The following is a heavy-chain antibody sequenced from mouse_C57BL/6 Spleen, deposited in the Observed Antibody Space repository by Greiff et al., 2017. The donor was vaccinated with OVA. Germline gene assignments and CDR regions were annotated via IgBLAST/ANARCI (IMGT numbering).Heavy chain of an antibody. Sequence: VQLQQSGAELVKPGASVKISCKASGYAFSSYWMNWVKQRPGKGLEWIGQIYPGDGDTNYNGKFKGKATLTADKSSSTAYMQLSSLTSEDSAVYFCARSGSNYGGENFDYWGQGTTLTVSS. CDR2: IYPGDGDT. D-gene: IGHD2-5*01. CDR3: ARSGSNYGGENFDY. CDR1: GYAFSSYW. V-gene: IGHV1-80*01. J-gene: IGHJ2*01.